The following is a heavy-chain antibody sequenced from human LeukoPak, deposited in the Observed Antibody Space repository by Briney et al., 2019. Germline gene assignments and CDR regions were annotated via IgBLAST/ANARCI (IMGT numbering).Heavy chain of an antibody. CDR2: IIPIFGTT. CDR3: AREWDSYDSSGYPVY. D-gene: IGHD3-22*01. V-gene: IGHV1-69*13. CDR1: GRTFSSYA. Sequence: GASVKASCKASGRTFSSYAISWVRQAPGQGLEWMGGIIPIFGTTNHAQKFQGRVTITADESTSTAYMELSSLRSEDTAVYYCAREWDSYDSSGYPVYWGQGTLVTVSS. J-gene: IGHJ1*01.